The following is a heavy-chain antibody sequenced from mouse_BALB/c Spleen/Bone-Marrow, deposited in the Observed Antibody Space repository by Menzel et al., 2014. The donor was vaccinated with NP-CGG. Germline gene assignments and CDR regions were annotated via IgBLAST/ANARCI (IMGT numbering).Heavy chain of an antibody. CDR1: GFTFSSYA. J-gene: IGHJ3*01. CDR3: ASGDVYFAY. CDR2: ISSGGSYT. V-gene: IGHV5-9-4*01. Sequence: EVQGVESGGGLVKPGGSLKLSCAASGFTFSSYAMSWVRQSPDKRLEWVAEISSGGSYTYYPDTVTGRFTISRDNAKNTLYLEMSSLRSEDTAMYYCASGDVYFAYWGQGTLVTVSA.